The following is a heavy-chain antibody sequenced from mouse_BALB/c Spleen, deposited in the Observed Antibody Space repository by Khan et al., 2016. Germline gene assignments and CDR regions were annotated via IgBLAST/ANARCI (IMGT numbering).Heavy chain of an antibody. CDR1: GYTFTNYG. V-gene: IGHV9-3-1*01. D-gene: IGHD1-1*01. Sequence: QIQLVQSGPELKKPGKTVKISCKASGYTFTNYGMNWVKQAPGKGLKWMGWINTYSGESTYADDFKGRFAFSLETSPNTAYLQINNLKNEDTATDFCARYRYYYGSSRYFDVWGAGTTVTVSS. CDR3: ARYRYYYGSSRYFDV. CDR2: INTYSGES. J-gene: IGHJ1*01.